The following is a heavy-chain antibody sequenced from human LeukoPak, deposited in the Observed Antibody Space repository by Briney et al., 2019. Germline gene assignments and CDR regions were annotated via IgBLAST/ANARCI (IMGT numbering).Heavy chain of an antibody. CDR3: ARSHVGVVATHYFDY. CDR2: INPNSGGT. CDR1: GYTFTGYY. Sequence: ASVKVSCKASGYTFTGYYMHWVRQAPGQGLEWMGWINPNSGGTNYAQKFQGRVTMTRDTSISTAYMELSRLRSDDTAVYYCARSHVGVVATHYFDYWGQGTLVTVSS. J-gene: IGHJ4*02. V-gene: IGHV1-2*02. D-gene: IGHD1-26*01.